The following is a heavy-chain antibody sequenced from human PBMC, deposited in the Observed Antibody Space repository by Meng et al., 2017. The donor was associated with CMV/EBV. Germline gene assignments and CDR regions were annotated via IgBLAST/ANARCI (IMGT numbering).Heavy chain of an antibody. CDR1: GYTFTSYY. J-gene: IGHJ5*02. CDR3: AREEGIAARSDWFDP. Sequence: VRVGTCGAEVKKPGASVKVSCKASGYTFTSYYMHWVRQAPGQGLEWMGIINPSGGSTSYAQKFQGRVTMTRDTSTSTVYMELSSLRSEDTAVYYCAREEGIAARSDWFDPWGQGTLVTVSS. CDR2: INPSGGST. V-gene: IGHV1-46*01. D-gene: IGHD6-6*01.